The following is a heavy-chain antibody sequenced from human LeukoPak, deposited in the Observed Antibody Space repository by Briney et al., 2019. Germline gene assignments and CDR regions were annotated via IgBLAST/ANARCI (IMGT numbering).Heavy chain of an antibody. J-gene: IGHJ4*02. CDR2: INPNSGGT. CDR3: ARVNKQQLVWFDY. D-gene: IGHD6-13*01. Sequence: ASVKVSCKSSGYTFTNYYMHWVRQAPGQGLEWMGWINPNSGGTNYAQKFQGRVTMTRDTSISTAYMELSRLRSDDTAVYYCARVNKQQLVWFDYWGQGTLVTVSS. V-gene: IGHV1-2*02. CDR1: GYTFTNYY.